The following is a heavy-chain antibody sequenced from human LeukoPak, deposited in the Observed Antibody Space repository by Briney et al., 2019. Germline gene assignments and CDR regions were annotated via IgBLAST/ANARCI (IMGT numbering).Heavy chain of an antibody. CDR3: ARAPIVVVTAIASYYYYYGMDV. V-gene: IGHV4-34*01. D-gene: IGHD2-21*02. Sequence: PSETLSLTCAVYGGSFSGYYWSWIRQPPGKGLEWIGEINHSGSTNYNPSLKSRVTISVDTSKNQFSLKLSSVTAADTAVYYCARAPIVVVTAIASYYYYYGMDVWGQGTTVTVSS. CDR1: GGSFSGYY. J-gene: IGHJ6*02. CDR2: INHSGST.